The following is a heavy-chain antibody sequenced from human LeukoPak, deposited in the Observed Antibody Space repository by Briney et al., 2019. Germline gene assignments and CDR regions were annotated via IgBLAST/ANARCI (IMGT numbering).Heavy chain of an antibody. D-gene: IGHD1-26*01. CDR3: ARDTSPYSGSAYYFDY. V-gene: IGHV3-21*01. CDR2: ISGSSDYI. J-gene: IGHJ4*02. CDR1: GFTFSTYS. Sequence: PGGSLRLSCAASGFTFSTYSMNWVRQAPGKGLEWVSSISGSSDYIYYADSVKGRFTISRDNAKNSLYLQMNSLRAEDTAVYYCARDTSPYSGSAYYFDYWGQGTLVTVSS.